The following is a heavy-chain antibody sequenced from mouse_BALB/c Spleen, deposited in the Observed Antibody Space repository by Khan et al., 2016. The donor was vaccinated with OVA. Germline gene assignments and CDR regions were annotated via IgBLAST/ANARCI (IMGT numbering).Heavy chain of an antibody. V-gene: IGHV1S56*01. J-gene: IGHJ1*01. CDR3: AISYYGSFWYFDV. D-gene: IGHD1-1*01. CDR1: GYTFKTYY. CDR2: IYPGDGRT. Sequence: QVQLQQSGPELVKPGASVKMSCKASGYTFKTYYIHWVIQRPGQGLEWIGWIYPGDGRTKYNEEFKGKTTLTADNSPSTAYMLLSSLTSEDSAIYFCAISYYGSFWYFDVWGAGTTVTVSS.